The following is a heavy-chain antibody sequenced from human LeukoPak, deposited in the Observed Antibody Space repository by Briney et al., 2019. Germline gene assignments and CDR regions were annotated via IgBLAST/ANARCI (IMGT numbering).Heavy chain of an antibody. CDR2: TIPIFGTA. CDR3: ARGVQQLGVWFDY. D-gene: IGHD6-6*01. V-gene: IGHV1-69*05. J-gene: IGHJ4*02. CDR1: RATLSRYA. Sequence: APGKPSCKAARATLSRYAISCVRQAPGHRLEWMGGTIPIFGTANYAQKFQGRVTITTDESTSTAYMELSSLRSEDTAVYYCARGVQQLGVWFDYWGQGTLVTVSS.